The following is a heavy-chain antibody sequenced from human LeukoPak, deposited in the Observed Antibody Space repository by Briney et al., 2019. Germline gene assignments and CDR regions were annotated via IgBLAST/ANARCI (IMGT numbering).Heavy chain of an antibody. CDR1: GGSISSYY. CDR2: IYYSGST. J-gene: IGHJ4*02. CDR3: AGGGYSYGPIDY. D-gene: IGHD5-18*01. V-gene: IGHV4-59*08. Sequence: SETLSLTCTVSGGSISSYYWSWIRQPPGKGPEWIGYIYYSGSTNYNPSLKSRVTISVDTSKNQFSLKLSAVTAADTAVYYCAGGGYSYGPIDYWGQGTLVTVSS.